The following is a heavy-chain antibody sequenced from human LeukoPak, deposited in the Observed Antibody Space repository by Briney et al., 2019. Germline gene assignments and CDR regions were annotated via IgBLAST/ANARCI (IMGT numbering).Heavy chain of an antibody. Sequence: GGSLRLSCTASGFKFDDYGMTWVRQAPGKGLEWVSDINWNGDSRGYAHSVRGRFTIYRDNSKNSLYLQMNSLRAEDTAVYYCARDVAAAGPYYYYYYYMDVWGKGTTVTVSS. CDR2: INWNGDSR. D-gene: IGHD6-13*01. V-gene: IGHV3-20*04. CDR3: ARDVAAAGPYYYYYYYMDV. J-gene: IGHJ6*03. CDR1: GFKFDDYG.